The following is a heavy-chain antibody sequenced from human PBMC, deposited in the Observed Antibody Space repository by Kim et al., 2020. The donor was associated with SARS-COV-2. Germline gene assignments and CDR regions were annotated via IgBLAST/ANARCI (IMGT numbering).Heavy chain of an antibody. J-gene: IGHJ4*02. V-gene: IGHV5-51*01. CDR1: GYSFTSYW. D-gene: IGHD3-22*01. Sequence: GESLKISCKGSGYSFTSYWIGWVRQMPGKGLEWMGIIYPGDSDTRYSPSFQGQVTISADKSITTAYLQWSSLKASDTAMYYCARHGSGYDSSGYYHFPQTDYGGQGTLVTVSS. CDR2: IYPGDSDT. CDR3: ARHGSGYDSSGYYHFPQTDY.